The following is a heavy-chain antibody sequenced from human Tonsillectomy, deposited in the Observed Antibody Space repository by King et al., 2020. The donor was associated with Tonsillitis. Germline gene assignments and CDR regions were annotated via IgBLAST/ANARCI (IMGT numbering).Heavy chain of an antibody. CDR1: GFTFSSYG. Sequence: VQLVESGGGVVQPGRSLRLSCAASGFTFSSYGMHWVRQAPGKGLEWVAVIWYDGSNKYYADSVKGRFTISRDNSKNTLYLQMNSLRAEDTAVYYCASMTTDYSNYFRGAFDIWGQGTMVTVSS. CDR3: ASMTTDYSNYFRGAFDI. CDR2: IWYDGSNK. J-gene: IGHJ3*02. D-gene: IGHD4-11*01. V-gene: IGHV3-33*01.